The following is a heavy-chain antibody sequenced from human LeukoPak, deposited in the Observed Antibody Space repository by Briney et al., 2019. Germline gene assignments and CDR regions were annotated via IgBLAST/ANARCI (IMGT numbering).Heavy chain of an antibody. CDR3: ARSGGSYWY. V-gene: IGHV3-23*01. Sequence: PGGSLRLSCAASGFTLSSYAMSWVRQAPGKGLDWVSGISGRDGSTYYADSVKGRFTISRDNSENTLYLQMNSLRAEDTAIYYCARSGGSYWYWGQGTLVTVSS. CDR1: GFTLSSYA. D-gene: IGHD3-10*01. J-gene: IGHJ4*02. CDR2: ISGRDGST.